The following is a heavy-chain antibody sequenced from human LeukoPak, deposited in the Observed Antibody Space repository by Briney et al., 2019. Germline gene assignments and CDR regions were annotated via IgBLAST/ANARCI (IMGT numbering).Heavy chain of an antibody. CDR3: ARGPLVGGSGLHWFDP. J-gene: IGHJ5*02. CDR1: GYTFTGYY. D-gene: IGHD3-10*01. V-gene: IGHV1-2*02. CDR2: INPNSGGT. Sequence: VASVKVSCKASGYTFTGYYMHWVRQAPGQGLEWMGWINPNSGGTNYAQKFQGRVTMTRDTSISTAYMELSRLRSDDTAVYYCARGPLVGGSGLHWFDPWGQGTLVTVSS.